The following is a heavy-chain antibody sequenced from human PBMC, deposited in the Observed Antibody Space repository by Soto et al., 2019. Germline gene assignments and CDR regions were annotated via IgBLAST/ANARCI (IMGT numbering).Heavy chain of an antibody. D-gene: IGHD2-15*01. CDR1: GGSISSYY. Sequence: QVQLQESGPGLVKPSETLSLTCTVSGGSISSYYWSWIRQPPGKGLEWIGYIYYSGSTNYNPSLKSRVTISVDTSKKQFSLKLSSVTAADTAVYYCASGGYCSGGSCYSHAFDIWGQGTMVTVSS. V-gene: IGHV4-59*01. CDR3: ASGGYCSGGSCYSHAFDI. J-gene: IGHJ3*02. CDR2: IYYSGST.